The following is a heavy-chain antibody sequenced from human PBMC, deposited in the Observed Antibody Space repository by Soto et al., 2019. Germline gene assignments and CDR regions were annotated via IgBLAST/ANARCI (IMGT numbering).Heavy chain of an antibody. CDR2: SYHSGSP. Sequence: QVQLQESGPGLVKPSGTLSLTCAASSGSIFTTNWWSWVRQSPGRGLQWIGDSYHSGSPKYNPSLKSRVSISIDTSKDRFFLHLTSVPAADTAVYYCARKPDVATAKVGGGYVFDVWGQGTMVTVSS. D-gene: IGHD3-16*01. J-gene: IGHJ3*01. CDR3: ARKPDVATAKVGGGYVFDV. CDR1: SGSIFTTNW. V-gene: IGHV4-4*02.